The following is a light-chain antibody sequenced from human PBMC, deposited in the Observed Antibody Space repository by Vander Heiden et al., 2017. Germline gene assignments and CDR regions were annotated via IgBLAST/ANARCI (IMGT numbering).Light chain of an antibody. CDR2: KTS. CDR3: QQYNTSPYT. Sequence: IQMTQSPSTLSSSVGDRVTITCRASQSISSWLAWYQQRPGKAPKVLIFKTSTLEGGVPSRFSGSGSGTEFALSISSLQPDDSATYYCQQYNTSPYTFGQGTKLEIK. J-gene: IGKJ2*01. V-gene: IGKV1-5*03. CDR1: QSISSW.